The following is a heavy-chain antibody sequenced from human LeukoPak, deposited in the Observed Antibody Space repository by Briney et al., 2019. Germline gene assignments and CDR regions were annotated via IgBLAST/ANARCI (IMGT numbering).Heavy chain of an antibody. CDR2: ISSSSSYI. D-gene: IGHD3-10*01. J-gene: IGHJ4*02. Sequence: GGSLRLSCAASGFTFSSYSMNWVRQAPGKGLEWVSSISSSSSYIYYADSVKGRFTISRDNAKNSLYLQMNSLRAEDTAVYYCARIPAGHDYFDYWGQGTLVTVSS. CDR3: ARIPAGHDYFDY. CDR1: GFTFSSYS. V-gene: IGHV3-21*01.